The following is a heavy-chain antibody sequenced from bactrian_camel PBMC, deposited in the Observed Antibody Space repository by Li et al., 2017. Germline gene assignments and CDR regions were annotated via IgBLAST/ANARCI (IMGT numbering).Heavy chain of an antibody. J-gene: IGHJ4*01. CDR2: IYTGTTT. Sequence: HVQLVESGGGSVQAGGSLTLSCTYSEFSTSCIGWFRQAPGKEREGVAAIYTGTTTSYADSVKGRFTISQENDKNTLYLQMDSLKPEDTAMYYCAANLHVYGGNCLHPGTQVNVWGQGTQVTVS. CDR1: EFSTSC. V-gene: IGHV3S55*01. CDR3: AANLHVYGGNCLHPGTQVNV. D-gene: IGHD6*01.